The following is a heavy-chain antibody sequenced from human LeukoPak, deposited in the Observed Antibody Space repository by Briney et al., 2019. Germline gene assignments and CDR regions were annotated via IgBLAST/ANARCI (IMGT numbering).Heavy chain of an antibody. J-gene: IGHJ3*02. CDR3: ARALQSGWTPSDI. CDR1: GGSISGFY. Sequence: SETLSLTCTVSGGSISGFYWTWFRQPPGNGLEWIGYIYSSGSTNYNPSLKSRVTISLDTPKKQFSLKLNSVTDADTAVYYCARALQSGWTPSDIWGQGTLVSVSP. D-gene: IGHD6-19*01. CDR2: IYSSGST. V-gene: IGHV4-59*01.